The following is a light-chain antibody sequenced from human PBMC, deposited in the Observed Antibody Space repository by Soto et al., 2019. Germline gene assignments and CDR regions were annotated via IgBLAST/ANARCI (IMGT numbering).Light chain of an antibody. CDR3: QQYNSYSYT. V-gene: IGKV1-5*03. CDR1: QSISSW. Sequence: DIQMTQSPSTLSASVGDRVTITCRASQSISSWLAWYQQKPGKAPKLLIYKASSLESGVPSRFSGSRSGTEFALTISSLQPDDFATYYCQQYNSYSYTFGQGTKREIK. J-gene: IGKJ2*01. CDR2: KAS.